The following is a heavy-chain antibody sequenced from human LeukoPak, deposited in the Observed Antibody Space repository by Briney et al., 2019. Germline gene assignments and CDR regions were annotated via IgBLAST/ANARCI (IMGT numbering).Heavy chain of an antibody. V-gene: IGHV4-59*01. J-gene: IGHJ4*02. Sequence: NASETLSLTCTVSGGSISSYYWSWIRQPPGKGLEWIGYIYYSGSTNYNPSLKSRVTISVDTSKNQFSLKLSSVTAADTAVYYCARVVVMEDHYLDYWGQGTLVTVSS. CDR3: ARVVVMEDHYLDY. CDR1: GGSISSYY. CDR2: IYYSGST. D-gene: IGHD3-22*01.